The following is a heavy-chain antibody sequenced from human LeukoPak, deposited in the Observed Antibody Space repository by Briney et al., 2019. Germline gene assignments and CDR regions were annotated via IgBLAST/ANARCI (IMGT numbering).Heavy chain of an antibody. J-gene: IGHJ6*02. CDR3: ARLGYCRGGSCAYYYYGMDL. V-gene: IGHV1-18*01. Sequence: AAVNVSYKASVYTFTRYVISGVRQAPAQELDWMGWISAYNGNTLYPQKHQARVTMTTHTYTSTAYVDLRSLRSDDAAVYYCARLGYCRGGSCAYYYYGMDLWGQEPTVTVSS. CDR1: VYTFTRYV. CDR2: ISAYNGNT. D-gene: IGHD2-15*01.